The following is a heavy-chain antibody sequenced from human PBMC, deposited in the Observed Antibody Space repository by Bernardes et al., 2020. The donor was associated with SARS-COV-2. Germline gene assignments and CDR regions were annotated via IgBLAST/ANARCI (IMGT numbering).Heavy chain of an antibody. CDR3: ARDSIHTYYYDSGSYGGAFDY. V-gene: IGHV4-34*01. Sequence: SETLSLTCAVYSGSFSGYYWSWIRQPPGKGLEWIGEINHSGSTNYNPSLKGRVTLSVDTSKNQLFLEVTSVTAADTAVYYCARDSIHTYYYDSGSYGGAFDYWGQGTLVTVSS. CDR1: SGSFSGYY. CDR2: INHSGST. D-gene: IGHD3-10*01. J-gene: IGHJ4*02.